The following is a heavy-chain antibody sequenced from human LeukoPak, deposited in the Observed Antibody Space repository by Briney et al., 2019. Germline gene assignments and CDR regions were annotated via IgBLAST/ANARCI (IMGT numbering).Heavy chain of an antibody. D-gene: IGHD6-6*01. CDR3: ARLVKGAFDI. CDR1: GFTFSSYD. CDR2: IGTAGDT. J-gene: IGHJ3*02. Sequence: GGSLRLSCAASGFTFSSYDMHWVRHATGKGLEWASAIGTAGDTYYPGSVKGRFTISRENAKNSLYLQMNSLRAGDTAVYYCARLVKGAFDIWGQGTMVTVSS. V-gene: IGHV3-13*01.